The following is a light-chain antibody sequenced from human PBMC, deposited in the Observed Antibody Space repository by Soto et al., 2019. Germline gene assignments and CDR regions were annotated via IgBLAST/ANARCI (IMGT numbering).Light chain of an antibody. V-gene: IGKV1-5*01. CDR1: QSISSW. J-gene: IGKJ3*01. CDR2: DAS. Sequence: DIQMTQSPSTLSASVGDRVTITCRASQSISSWLAWYQQKPGKAPKLLIYDASSLESGVPSRFSGSGSGTEFTLTISSLQPDDFATYYCQQSYNGPFTFGPGTKVDL. CDR3: QQSYNGPFT.